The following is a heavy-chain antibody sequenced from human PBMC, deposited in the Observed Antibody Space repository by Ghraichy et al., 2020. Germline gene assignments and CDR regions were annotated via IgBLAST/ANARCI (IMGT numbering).Heavy chain of an antibody. D-gene: IGHD5-12*01. Sequence: GGSLRLSCAASGFTFSSYAMHWVRQAPGKGLEWVAVISYDGSNKYYADSVKGRFTISRDNSKNTLYLQMNSLRAEDTAVYYCARTATPSGLTGLFDYWGQGTLVTVSS. V-gene: IGHV3-30-3*01. CDR3: ARTATPSGLTGLFDY. CDR2: ISYDGSNK. J-gene: IGHJ4*02. CDR1: GFTFSSYA.